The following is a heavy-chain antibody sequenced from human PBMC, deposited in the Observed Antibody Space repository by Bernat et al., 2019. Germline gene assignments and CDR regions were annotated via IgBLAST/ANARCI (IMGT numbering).Heavy chain of an antibody. J-gene: IGHJ4*02. Sequence: EVQLLESGGGLVQPGGSLRLSCAASGFTFSSYAMTWVRQAPGKGLERVSTISGSGGTTSYADSVRGRFTISRDNSKNTLYLQMNSLRAEDTAVYYCAKGSDFWSGTDYWGQGTLVTVSS. D-gene: IGHD3-3*01. CDR2: ISGSGGTT. CDR3: AKGSDFWSGTDY. V-gene: IGHV3-23*01. CDR1: GFTFSSYA.